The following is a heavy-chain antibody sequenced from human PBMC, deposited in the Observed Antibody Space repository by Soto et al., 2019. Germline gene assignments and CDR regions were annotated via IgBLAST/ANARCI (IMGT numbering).Heavy chain of an antibody. Sequence: GGSLRLSCAASGFTFSSYAMSWVRQAPGKGLEWVSTISASGGSTYYADSVKGRFTISTDNSKNTLYLQMNNLRAEDTALYYCAKKAQGGTIFGVVIDYWGQGTLVTVSS. D-gene: IGHD3-3*01. CDR3: AKKAQGGTIFGVVIDY. V-gene: IGHV3-23*01. CDR2: ISASGGST. CDR1: GFTFSSYA. J-gene: IGHJ4*02.